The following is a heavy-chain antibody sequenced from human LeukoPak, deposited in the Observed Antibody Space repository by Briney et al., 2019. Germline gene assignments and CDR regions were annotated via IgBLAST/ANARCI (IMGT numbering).Heavy chain of an antibody. Sequence: PSETLSLTCSVFGGSIGSSFWNWIRLSPGKGLEWIGYISYNGRTNYSPSLKSRVIISIDTSKNQLSLNLTSVTAADTALYYCVRDRSGTYYNFDVWGQGTMVSASA. V-gene: IGHV4-59*13. CDR2: ISYNGRT. CDR1: GGSIGSSF. CDR3: VRDRSGTYYNFDV. D-gene: IGHD1-26*01. J-gene: IGHJ3*01.